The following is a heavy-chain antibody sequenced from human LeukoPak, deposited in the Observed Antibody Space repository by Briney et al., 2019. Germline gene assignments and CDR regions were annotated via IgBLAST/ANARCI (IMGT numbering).Heavy chain of an antibody. V-gene: IGHV1-8*03. CDR3: ARFRRMDSYDILTGDDAFDI. CDR1: GYTFTSYY. D-gene: IGHD3-9*01. CDR2: MNPNGGNT. Sequence: GASVKVSCKASGYTFTSYYMHWVRQAPGQGLEWMGWMNPNGGNTGYAQKFQGRVTITRNTSISTAYMELSSLRSEDTAVYYCARFRRMDSYDILTGDDAFDIWGQGTMVTVSS. J-gene: IGHJ3*02.